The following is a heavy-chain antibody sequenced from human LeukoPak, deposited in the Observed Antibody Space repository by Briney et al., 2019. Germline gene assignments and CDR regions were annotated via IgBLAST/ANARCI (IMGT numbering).Heavy chain of an antibody. CDR1: GGSISSGSYY. D-gene: IGHD4-23*01. Sequence: SETLSLTCTVSGGSISSGSYYWSCIRQPAGKGLECIGRIYTSGSTNYNPSLKSRVTISVDTSKNQFSLKLSSVTAADTAVYYCARATYYGGNSLSFDYWGQGTLVTVSS. V-gene: IGHV4-61*02. CDR2: IYTSGST. J-gene: IGHJ4*02. CDR3: ARATYYGGNSLSFDY.